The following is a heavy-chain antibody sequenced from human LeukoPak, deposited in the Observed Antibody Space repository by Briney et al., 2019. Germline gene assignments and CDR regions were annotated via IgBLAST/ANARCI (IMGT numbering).Heavy chain of an antibody. V-gene: IGHV3-30*02. J-gene: IGHJ5*02. CDR3: AKDRQYGTNWFDP. CDR1: GFTFSSYG. Sequence: PGGSLRLSYAASGFTFSSYGMHWVRQAPGKGLEWVAFIRYDGSNKYYADSVKDRFTISRDNSKNTLYLQMNSLRAEDTAVYYCAKDRQYGTNWFDPWGQGTLVTVSS. D-gene: IGHD2/OR15-2a*01. CDR2: IRYDGSNK.